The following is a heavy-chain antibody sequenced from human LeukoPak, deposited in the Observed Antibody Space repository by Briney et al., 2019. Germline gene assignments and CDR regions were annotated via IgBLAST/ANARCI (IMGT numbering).Heavy chain of an antibody. Sequence: PSETLSITCAVYGGSFSGYYWGWIRQPPGKGLEWIGEINHSGSTNYNPSLKSRVTISVDTSMNQFSLKLSSVTAADTAVYYCARGMGPFVYWGQGTLVTVSS. CDR3: ARGMGPFVY. V-gene: IGHV4-34*01. J-gene: IGHJ4*02. CDR2: INHSGST. CDR1: GGSFSGYY. D-gene: IGHD1-26*01.